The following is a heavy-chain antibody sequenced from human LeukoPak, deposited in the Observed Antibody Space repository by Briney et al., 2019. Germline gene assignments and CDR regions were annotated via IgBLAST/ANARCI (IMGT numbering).Heavy chain of an antibody. Sequence: PSETLSLTCTVSSGSISSYYWSWIRQPPGKGLQWIGYIYYSGGTNYNPSLKSRVTILLDTSKNQFSLKLSSVTAADTAVYYCATVGGGADVWGQGTTVTVSS. CDR3: ATVGGGADV. CDR1: SGSISSYY. V-gene: IGHV4-59*08. J-gene: IGHJ6*02. D-gene: IGHD6-19*01. CDR2: IYYSGGT.